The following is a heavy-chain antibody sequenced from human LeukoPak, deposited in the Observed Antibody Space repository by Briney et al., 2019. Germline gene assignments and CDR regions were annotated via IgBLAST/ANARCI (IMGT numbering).Heavy chain of an antibody. V-gene: IGHV3-7*01. Sequence: GSLRLSCAASGFTFSSYWMSWVHQAPGKGLEWVANIKQDGSEKYYVDSVKGRFTISRDNAKNSLYLQMNSLRAEDTAVYYCARDVVAGYDAFDIWGQGTMVTVSS. CDR2: IKQDGSEK. CDR3: ARDVVAGYDAFDI. CDR1: GFTFSSYW. D-gene: IGHD2-21*01. J-gene: IGHJ3*02.